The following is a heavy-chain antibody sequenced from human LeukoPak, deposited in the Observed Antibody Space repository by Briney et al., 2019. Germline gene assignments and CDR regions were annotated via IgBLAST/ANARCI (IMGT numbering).Heavy chain of an antibody. D-gene: IGHD4-11*01. Sequence: SETLSLTCAVYGGSFSDYYWSWIRQTPGKGLEWIGEINHSGSTNYNPSLKSRVTISVDTSKNQFSLKLKSVTAADTAVYYCARGDGGATVSNYYYYYMDVWGKGTTVTVSS. CDR1: GGSFSDYY. CDR2: INHSGST. CDR3: ARGDGGATVSNYYYYYMDV. V-gene: IGHV4-34*01. J-gene: IGHJ6*03.